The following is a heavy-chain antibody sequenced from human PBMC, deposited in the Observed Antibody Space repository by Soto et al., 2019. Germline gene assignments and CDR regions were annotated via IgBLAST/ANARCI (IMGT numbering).Heavy chain of an antibody. CDR2: ISYDGSNK. Sequence: VQLVESGGGVVQPGRSLRLSCAASGFTFSSYGMHWVRQAPGKGLEWVAVISYDGSNKYYADSVKGRFTISRDNSKNTLYLQMNSLRAEDTAVYYCAKNTGHYYYYYMDVWGKGTTVTVSS. CDR3: AKNTGHYYYYYMDV. V-gene: IGHV3-30*18. J-gene: IGHJ6*03. CDR1: GFTFSSYG. D-gene: IGHD4-17*01.